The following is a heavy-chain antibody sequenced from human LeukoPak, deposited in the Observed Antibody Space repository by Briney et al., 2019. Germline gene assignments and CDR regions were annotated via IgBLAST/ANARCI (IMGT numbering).Heavy chain of an antibody. CDR3: ARATPLYCSGGSCYFDY. CDR2: IYHSGST. CDR1: GGSISSGGYS. D-gene: IGHD2-15*01. J-gene: IGHJ4*02. Sequence: SETLSLTCAVSGGSISSGGYSWSWIRQPPGKGLEWIGYIYHSGSTYYNPSLKSRVTISVDRSKNQFSLKLSSVTAADTAVYYCARATPLYCSGGSCYFDYWGQGTLVTVSS. V-gene: IGHV4-30-2*01.